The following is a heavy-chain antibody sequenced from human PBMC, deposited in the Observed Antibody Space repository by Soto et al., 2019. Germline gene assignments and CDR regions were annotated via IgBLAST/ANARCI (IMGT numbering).Heavy chain of an antibody. D-gene: IGHD3-10*01. CDR2: LSSGGGST. CDR3: AKSXSSXXXSYYPFDC. V-gene: IGHV3-23*01. Sequence: EVQLLESGGGLVQPGGSLRLSCAASGFSFSTYAMSWVRQAPGKGLEWVSALSSGGGSTYSADSVKGRFIISRDNXXXXXXXXXXXXXXXXXXXXXCAKSXSSXXXSYYPFDCWGQGTLVTVSS. J-gene: IGHJ4*02. CDR1: GFSFSTYA.